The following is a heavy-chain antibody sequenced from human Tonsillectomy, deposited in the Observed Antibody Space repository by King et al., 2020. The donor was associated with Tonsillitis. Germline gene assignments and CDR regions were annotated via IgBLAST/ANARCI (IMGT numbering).Heavy chain of an antibody. J-gene: IGHJ4*02. CDR1: GGSISSSSYY. V-gene: IGHV4-39*07. Sequence: QLQESGPGLVKPSETLSLTCTVSGGSISSSSYYWGWIRQPPGKGLEWIGSIYYSGSTYYNPSLKSRVTISVDTSKNQFSLKLSSDTAAETAVYYCAGHTGHCEGMVRGVISTYIDYWGQGTLVTVSS. D-gene: IGHD3-10*01. CDR3: AGHTGHCEGMVRGVISTYIDY. CDR2: IYYSGST.